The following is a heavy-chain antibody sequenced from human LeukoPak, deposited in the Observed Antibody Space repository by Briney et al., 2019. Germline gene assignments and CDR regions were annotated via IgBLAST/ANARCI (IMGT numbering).Heavy chain of an antibody. CDR2: IWHDGTNK. CDR1: GFIFSNYG. J-gene: IGHJ4*02. Sequence: SGGSLRLSCVASGFIFSNYGMHWVRQAPGKGLEWVAVIWHDGTNKYYADSVKGRFTISRDNSKNTLYLQMSSLRAEDTAVYYCARALVGVPAYTASSGWGQGTLVTVSS. D-gene: IGHD2-2*01. V-gene: IGHV3-33*03. CDR3: ARALVGVPAYTASSG.